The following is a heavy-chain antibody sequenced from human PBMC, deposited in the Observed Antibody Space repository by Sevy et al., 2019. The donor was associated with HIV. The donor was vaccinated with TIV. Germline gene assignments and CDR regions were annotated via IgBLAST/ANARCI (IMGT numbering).Heavy chain of an antibody. J-gene: IGHJ6*03. CDR3: TTVPLGGGKSWEAYYYYYYYLDV. Sequence: GGSLRLSCAASGFTFSNAWMSWVRQAPGKGLEWVGRIKSKTDDGTTDYAAPVKCRFTISRDDSKNTLYLQMNSLKTEDTAVHYCTTVPLGGGKSWEAYYYYYYYLDVWGKGTTVTVSS. V-gene: IGHV3-15*01. D-gene: IGHD2-15*01. CDR2: IKSKTDDGTT. CDR1: GFTFSNAW.